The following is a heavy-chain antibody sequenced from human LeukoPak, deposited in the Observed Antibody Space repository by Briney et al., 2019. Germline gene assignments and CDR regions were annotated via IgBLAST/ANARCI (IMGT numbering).Heavy chain of an antibody. CDR1: GFTFSGSA. CDR3: TRAGLRGYYTSDY. Sequence: PGGSLRLSCAASGFTFSGSAMHWVRQASGKGLEWVGRIRSKANRYATAYAASVKGRFTISREDSKNTAYQQMNSLTTEDKAVYYCTRAGLRGYYTSDYWGQGTLVTVSS. J-gene: IGHJ4*02. V-gene: IGHV3-73*01. CDR2: IRSKANRYAT. D-gene: IGHD3-3*01.